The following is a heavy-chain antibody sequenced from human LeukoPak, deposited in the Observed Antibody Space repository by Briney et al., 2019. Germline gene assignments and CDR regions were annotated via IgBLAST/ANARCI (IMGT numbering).Heavy chain of an antibody. CDR3: ARCLGYYYDSRGYYYFDY. Sequence: GASVKVSCKASGYTFTSYGISWVRQAPGQGLEWMGWISAYNGNTNYAQKLQGRVTMTTDTSTSTAYMELRSLRSDDTAVYYCARCLGYYYDSRGYYYFDYGGQGPLVTVSS. V-gene: IGHV1-18*01. J-gene: IGHJ4*02. D-gene: IGHD3-22*01. CDR2: ISAYNGNT. CDR1: GYTFTSYG.